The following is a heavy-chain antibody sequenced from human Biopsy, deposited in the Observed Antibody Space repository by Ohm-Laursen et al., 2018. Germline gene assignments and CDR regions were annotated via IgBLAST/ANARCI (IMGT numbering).Heavy chain of an antibody. J-gene: IGHJ4*02. V-gene: IGHV4-34*01. CDR3: VRDSRGGHLNTTLITGKNLDS. CDR1: GESFNGYY. D-gene: IGHD3-16*01. Sequence: SETLSLTWAVYGESFNGYYWSWIRQTPGKGLEWIGEINYSGRTNYNPSLKSRVTISVDTSKNQFSLKVRSVTAADTAVYYCVRDSRGGHLNTTLITGKNLDSWGQGILVTVSS. CDR2: INYSGRT.